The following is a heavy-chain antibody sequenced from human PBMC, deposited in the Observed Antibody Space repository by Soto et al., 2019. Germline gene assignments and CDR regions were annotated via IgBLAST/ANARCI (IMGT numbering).Heavy chain of an antibody. V-gene: IGHV3-53*01. CDR1: GFTVSSNY. CDR2: IYSSGST. CDR3: ARGYSYTQPVFDY. D-gene: IGHD5-18*01. Sequence: VGSLRLSCAASGFTVSSNYMTWVRQAPGKGLEWVSFIYSSGSTYYADSVKGRFTISRDNFKNTLYLQMNSLRAEDTAVYYCARGYSYTQPVFDYWGLGTLVTVSS. J-gene: IGHJ4*02.